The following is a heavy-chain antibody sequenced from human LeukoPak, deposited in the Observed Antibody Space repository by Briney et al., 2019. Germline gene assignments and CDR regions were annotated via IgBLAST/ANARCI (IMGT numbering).Heavy chain of an antibody. CDR2: IKQDGSEK. CDR1: GFPFISNW. J-gene: IGHJ4*02. V-gene: IGHV3-7*04. D-gene: IGHD2-2*01. Sequence: GGPLGLSFAASGFPFISNWMSWFAKAPGKGLEWVANIKQDGSEKYYVDSVKGRFTISRDNAKNSLYLQMNSLRAEDTAVYYCARGYQLLFDYWGQGTLVTVSS. CDR3: ARGYQLLFDY.